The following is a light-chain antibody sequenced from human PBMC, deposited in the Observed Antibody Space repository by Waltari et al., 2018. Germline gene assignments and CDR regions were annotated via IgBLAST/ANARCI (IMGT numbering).Light chain of an antibody. V-gene: IGLV2-8*01. CDR1: SSDVGGYNY. CDR2: EVS. CDR3: SSLAGGGYVV. J-gene: IGLJ2*01. Sequence: QSALTQPPSASGSPGQSVTISCTGTSSDVGGYNYVSWYQQHPGKAPKLMIYEVSERSSGCPDRSSGSNSGNKASLTVSGLQADDEADYYCSSLAGGGYVVFGGGTKVTVL.